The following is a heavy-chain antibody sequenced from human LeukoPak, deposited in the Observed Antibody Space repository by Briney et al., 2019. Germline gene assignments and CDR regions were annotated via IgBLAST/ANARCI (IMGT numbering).Heavy chain of an antibody. Sequence: GSLRLSCAASGFTFSSYSMNWVRQAPGKGLEWVSSISSSSSYIYYADSVKGRFTISRDNSKNTLYLQMNSLRAEDTAVYYCAKERGVAVAVIDYWGQGTLVTVSS. CDR1: GFTFSSYS. J-gene: IGHJ4*02. CDR3: AKERGVAVAVIDY. CDR2: ISSSSSYI. V-gene: IGHV3-21*04. D-gene: IGHD6-19*01.